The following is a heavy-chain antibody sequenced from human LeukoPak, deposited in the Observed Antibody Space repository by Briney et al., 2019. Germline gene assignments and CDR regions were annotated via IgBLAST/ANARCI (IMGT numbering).Heavy chain of an antibody. CDR2: IYYSGRS. Sequence: SQTLSLTCIVSGGFFDSAGYRYTWIRQLPVKGLEWIGYIYYSGRSSYNPSLKSRVTISVDTSKNQFSLNLSSVTAADTAVYYCARVGTASRLNWFDPWGQGTLVTVSS. V-gene: IGHV4-31*03. D-gene: IGHD5-18*01. J-gene: IGHJ5*02. CDR3: ARVGTASRLNWFDP. CDR1: GGFFDSAGYR.